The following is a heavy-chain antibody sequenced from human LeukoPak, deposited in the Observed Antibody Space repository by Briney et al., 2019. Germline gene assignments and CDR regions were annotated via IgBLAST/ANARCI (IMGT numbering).Heavy chain of an antibody. CDR2: INHSGST. CDR3: ARGYYGDYASSFDY. D-gene: IGHD4-17*01. J-gene: IGHJ4*02. V-gene: IGHV4-34*01. Sequence: PSETLSLTCAVYGGSFSGYYWSWIRQPPGKGLEWIGEINHSGSTNYNPSLKSRITISLDTSKNQFSLKLSSVTAADTAVYYCARGYYGDYASSFDYWGQGTLVTVSS. CDR1: GGSFSGYY.